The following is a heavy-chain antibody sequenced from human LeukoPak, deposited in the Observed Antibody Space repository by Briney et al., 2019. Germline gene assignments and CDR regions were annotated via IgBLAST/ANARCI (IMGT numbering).Heavy chain of an antibody. CDR1: GFTFSNYW. CDR2: LNGDGTNI. CDR3: ARDRDYAFDY. V-gene: IGHV3-74*01. D-gene: IGHD4-17*01. Sequence: GGSLRLSCVASGFTFSNYWMQWVRQVPGKGLVWVSRLNGDGTNIIYADSVKGRFTISRDNAENTLYLQMNSLRAEDTAVYYCARDRDYAFDYWGQGTLVTVSS. J-gene: IGHJ4*02.